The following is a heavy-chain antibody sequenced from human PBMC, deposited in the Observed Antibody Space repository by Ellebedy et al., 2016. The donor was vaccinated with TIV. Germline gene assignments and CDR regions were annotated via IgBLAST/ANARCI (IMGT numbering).Heavy chain of an antibody. V-gene: IGHV3-74*01. CDR2: INIDGSTT. Sequence: GESLKISXAASGFTFSNYWMRWVRQDPGKGLVWVSRINIDGSTTTYADSVKGRFTISRDNAKNTLFLQMNSLRAEDTAVYYCARDHYSSAWYWGQGTLVTVSS. CDR1: GFTFSNYW. D-gene: IGHD6-19*01. J-gene: IGHJ4*02. CDR3: ARDHYSSAWY.